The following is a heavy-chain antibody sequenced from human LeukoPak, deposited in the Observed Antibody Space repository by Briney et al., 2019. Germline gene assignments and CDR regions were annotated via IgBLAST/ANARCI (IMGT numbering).Heavy chain of an antibody. Sequence: SETLSLTCTVSGVSISTSNSYWGWIRQSPGKGLEWIGSIYYSGKTYYNSSLKSRVTISIDTSANLFSLKLNSVTAADTAFYFCARQTGSGLFILPGGQGTLVTVSS. CDR3: ARQTGSGLFILP. V-gene: IGHV4-39*01. CDR1: GVSISTSNSY. D-gene: IGHD3/OR15-3a*01. J-gene: IGHJ4*02. CDR2: IYYSGKT.